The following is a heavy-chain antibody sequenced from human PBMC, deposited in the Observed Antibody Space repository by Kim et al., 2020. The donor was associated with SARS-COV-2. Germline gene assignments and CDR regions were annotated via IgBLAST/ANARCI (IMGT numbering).Heavy chain of an antibody. CDR1: GGSISSGGYY. Sequence: SETLSLTCTVSGGSISSGGYYWSWIRQHPGKGLEWIGYIYYSGSTYYNPSLKSRVTISVDTSKNQFSLKLSSVTAADTAVYYCARDRGTVNFYYYGMDVWGQGATVPVSS. CDR2: IYYSGST. CDR3: ARDRGTVNFYYYGMDV. D-gene: IGHD4-4*01. J-gene: IGHJ6*02. V-gene: IGHV4-31*03.